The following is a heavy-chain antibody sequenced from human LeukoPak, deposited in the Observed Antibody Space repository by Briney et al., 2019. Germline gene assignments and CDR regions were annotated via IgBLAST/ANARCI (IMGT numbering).Heavy chain of an antibody. CDR1: GFTFSNAW. V-gene: IGHV3-15*01. J-gene: IGHJ6*02. CDR2: IKSKTDGGTT. D-gene: IGHD5-12*01. CDR3: TTAPKRGYSGYDYIRYYSMDV. Sequence: GGSLRLSCAASGFTFSNAWMSWVRQAPGKGLEWVGRIKSKTDGGTTDYAAPVKGRFTISRDDSKNTLYLQMNSLKTEDTAVYYCTTAPKRGYSGYDYIRYYSMDVWGQGTTVTVSS.